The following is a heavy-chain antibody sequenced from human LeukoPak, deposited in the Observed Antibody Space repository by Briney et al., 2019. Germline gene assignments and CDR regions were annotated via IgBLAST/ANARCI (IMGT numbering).Heavy chain of an antibody. J-gene: IGHJ4*02. CDR3: ARSPPEGDY. V-gene: IGHV3-20*04. CDR2: ISWNGGST. CDR1: GFTFDDYG. Sequence: PGGSLRLSCADSGFTFDDYGMSWVRQAPGKGLEWISGISWNGGSTDYADSVKGRFTISRDNAKNSLYLQMNSLRVEDTALYYCARSPPEGDYWGQGTLVTVSS.